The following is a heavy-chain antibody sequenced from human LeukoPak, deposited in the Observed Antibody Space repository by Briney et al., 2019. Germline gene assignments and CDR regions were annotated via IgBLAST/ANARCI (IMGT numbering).Heavy chain of an antibody. CDR1: GFTFSRYG. D-gene: IGHD3-22*01. J-gene: IGHJ4*02. CDR2: ISGSGDSE. Sequence: GGSLRLSCGASGFTFSRYGMSWVRQAPGKGLEWVSSISGSGDSENYADSAKGRFTISRDNFKNTLYLEMNNLRADDTAVYYCAKDVLDTSGYDYWGQGTLVTVSS. V-gene: IGHV3-23*01. CDR3: AKDVLDTSGYDY.